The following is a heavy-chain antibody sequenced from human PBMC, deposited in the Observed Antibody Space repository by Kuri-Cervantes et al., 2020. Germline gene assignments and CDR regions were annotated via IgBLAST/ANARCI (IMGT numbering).Heavy chain of an antibody. Sequence: LSLTCAASGFTFSSYDMHWVRQATGKGLEWVSAIGTAGDTYYPGSVKGRFTISRENAKSSLYLQMNSLRAGDTAVYYCARGAVTKYGMDVWGQGTTVTVSS. CDR1: GFTFSSYD. D-gene: IGHD4-17*01. V-gene: IGHV3-13*01. CDR2: IGTAGDT. J-gene: IGHJ6*02. CDR3: ARGAVTKYGMDV.